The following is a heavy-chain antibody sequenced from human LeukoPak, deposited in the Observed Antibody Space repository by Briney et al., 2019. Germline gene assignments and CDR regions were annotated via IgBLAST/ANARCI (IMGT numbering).Heavy chain of an antibody. J-gene: IGHJ1*01. CDR3: ASSSWSSEYFHY. CDR2: VKQDGSEK. CDR1: GFTFSSYW. D-gene: IGHD6-13*01. Sequence: PGGSLRLSCAASGFTFSSYWMSWVRQAPGKGLEWVANVKQDGSEKYYVDSVKGRFTISRDNAKNSLYLQMNSLRAEDTAVYYCASSSWSSEYFHYWGQGTLVTVSS. V-gene: IGHV3-7*05.